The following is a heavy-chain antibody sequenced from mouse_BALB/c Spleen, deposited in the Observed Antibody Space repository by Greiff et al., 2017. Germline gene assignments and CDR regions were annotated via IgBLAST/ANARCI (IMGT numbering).Heavy chain of an antibody. V-gene: IGHV1-63*02. CDR1: GYTFTNYW. Sequence: QVQLQQSGAELVRPGTSVKISCKASGYTFTNYWLGWVKQRPGHGLEWIGDIYPGGGYTNYNEKFKGKATLTADTSSSTAYMQLSSLTSEDSAVYFCARSEDGYYGYAMDYWGQGTSVTVSS. J-gene: IGHJ4*01. CDR2: IYPGGGYT. CDR3: ARSEDGYYGYAMDY. D-gene: IGHD2-3*01.